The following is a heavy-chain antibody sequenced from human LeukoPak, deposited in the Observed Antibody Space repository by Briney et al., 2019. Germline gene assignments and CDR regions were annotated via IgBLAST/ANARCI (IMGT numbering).Heavy chain of an antibody. Sequence: ASVKVSCKASGYTFTSYDIHWVRQATGQGLEWMGWMNPNSGNTCYAQKFQGRVTMTRNTSISTAYMELSSLGSEDTAVYYCARGLNDFWSGLSPSYNWFDPWGQGTLVTVSS. V-gene: IGHV1-8*01. CDR3: ARGLNDFWSGLSPSYNWFDP. CDR2: MNPNSGNT. J-gene: IGHJ5*02. CDR1: GYTFTSYD. D-gene: IGHD3-3*01.